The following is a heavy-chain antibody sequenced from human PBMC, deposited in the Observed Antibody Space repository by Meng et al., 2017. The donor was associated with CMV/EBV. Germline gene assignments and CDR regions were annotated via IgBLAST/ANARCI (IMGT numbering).Heavy chain of an antibody. J-gene: IGHJ4*02. D-gene: IGHD4-23*01. CDR1: GFTFSDHY. Sequence: GGSLRLSCAASGFTFSDHYMDWVRQAPGKGLEWVGRTRNKANSYTTEYAASVKGRFTISRDDSKNSLYLQMNSLKTEDTAVYYCARLHDYGGPRGDYWGQGTLVTVSS. V-gene: IGHV3-72*01. CDR3: ARLHDYGGPRGDY. CDR2: TRNKANSYTT.